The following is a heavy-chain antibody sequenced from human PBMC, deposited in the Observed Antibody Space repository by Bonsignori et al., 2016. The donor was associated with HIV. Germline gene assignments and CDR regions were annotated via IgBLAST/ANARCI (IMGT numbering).Heavy chain of an antibody. V-gene: IGHV3-53*01. J-gene: IGHJ6*03. CDR2: IYSGGST. D-gene: IGHD1-14*01. CDR3: ARDTGYYYYMDV. Sequence: VRQAPGKGLEWVSVIYSGGSTDYADSVEGRFTISRDNSKNTLYLQMNSLRAEDTAVYYCARDTGYYYYMDVWGKGTTVTVSS.